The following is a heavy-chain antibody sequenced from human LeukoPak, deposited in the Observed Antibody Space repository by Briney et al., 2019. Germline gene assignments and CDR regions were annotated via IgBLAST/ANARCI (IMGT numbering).Heavy chain of an antibody. Sequence: GGSLRLSCAASGFTFSTYAMHWVRQAPGKGLEWVAVIWYDGSNKYYADSVKGHFTISRDNSKNTLYLQMNSLRAEDTAVYYCAKGKGNYYDRSGYYVLDYWGQGTLVTVSS. D-gene: IGHD3-22*01. V-gene: IGHV3-33*06. CDR3: AKGKGNYYDRSGYYVLDY. J-gene: IGHJ4*02. CDR2: IWYDGSNK. CDR1: GFTFSTYA.